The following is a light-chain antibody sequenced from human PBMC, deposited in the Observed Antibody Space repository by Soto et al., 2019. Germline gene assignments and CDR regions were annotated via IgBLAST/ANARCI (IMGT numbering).Light chain of an antibody. CDR1: QTVNRY. V-gene: IGKV3-15*01. Sequence: EIVMTQSPSSLSVSPGERVSLSCTASQTVNRYLAWYQQIPGQPPRLLVHGASTGAIGVPDRFSGSGSGTEFTLTISTLQSEDSAIYYCHQYKNWPWTFGQGTKVDI. J-gene: IGKJ1*01. CDR2: GAS. CDR3: HQYKNWPWT.